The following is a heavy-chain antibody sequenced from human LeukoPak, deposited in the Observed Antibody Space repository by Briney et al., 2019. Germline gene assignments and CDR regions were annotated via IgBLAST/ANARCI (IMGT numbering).Heavy chain of an antibody. Sequence: PSETLSLTCTVSGGSISSYYWSWIRQPPGKGLEWIGYIYYSGSTNYNPSLKSRVTISVDTSKNQFSLKLSSVTAADTAVYYCARVQRWELPPRDYYYGMDVWGQGTTVTVSS. V-gene: IGHV4-59*01. CDR2: IYYSGST. D-gene: IGHD1-26*01. CDR3: ARVQRWELPPRDYYYGMDV. CDR1: GGSISSYY. J-gene: IGHJ6*02.